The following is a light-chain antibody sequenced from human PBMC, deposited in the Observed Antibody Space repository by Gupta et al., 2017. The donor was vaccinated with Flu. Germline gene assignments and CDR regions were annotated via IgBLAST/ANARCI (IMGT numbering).Light chain of an antibody. Sequence: QSALTQPASVSGSPGQSFTISCTGTSSDVGRSDYVSWYQQHPDKAPKLIIYAVTNRPSGVSSRFSGSKSGNTASLTISGLQAEDETDYYCSSYTSTSTFYVFGTGTKVTVL. CDR1: SSDVGRSDY. CDR2: AVT. V-gene: IGLV2-14*03. J-gene: IGLJ1*01. CDR3: SSYTSTSTFYV.